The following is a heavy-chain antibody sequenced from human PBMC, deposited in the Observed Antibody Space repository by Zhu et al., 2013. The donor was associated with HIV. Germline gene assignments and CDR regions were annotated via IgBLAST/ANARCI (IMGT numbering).Heavy chain of an antibody. V-gene: IGHV1-2*02. CDR1: GYTFTGYY. CDR2: INPNSGGT. Sequence: SVKVSCKASGYTFTGYYMHWVRQAPGQGLEWMGWINPNSGGTNYAQKFQGRVTMTRDTSTSTVYMELSSLRSEDTAVYYCARDSTSGRTTDAFDIWGQGTMVTVSS. J-gene: IGHJ3*02. D-gene: IGHD1-7*01. CDR3: ARDSTSGRTTDAFDI.